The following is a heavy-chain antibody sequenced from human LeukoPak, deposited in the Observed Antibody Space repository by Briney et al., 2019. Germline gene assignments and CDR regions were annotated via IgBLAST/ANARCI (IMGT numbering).Heavy chain of an antibody. CDR1: GYSISSGYY. CDR2: IYHSGST. V-gene: IGHV4-38-2*01. Sequence: SETLSLTCAVSGYSISSGYYWGWIRQPPGKGLEWIGSIYHSGSTYYDPSLKSRVTISVDTSKKQFSLKLSSVTAADTAVYYCARVIGITIFGVVMVPWFDPWGQGTLVTVSS. D-gene: IGHD3-3*01. CDR3: ARVIGITIFGVVMVPWFDP. J-gene: IGHJ5*02.